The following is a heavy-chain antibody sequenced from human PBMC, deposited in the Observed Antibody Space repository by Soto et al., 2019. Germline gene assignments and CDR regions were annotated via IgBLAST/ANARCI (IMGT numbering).Heavy chain of an antibody. Sequence: QVQLADSGGGVAQPGRSLRLSCAASGFTFRSFGMHWVRQAPGKGLEWVALIWFDGSNTHYADSVKGRFTISRDNSNNTLYLQMHSLRHADTAVYYCARDRGHGGNPAPFGYWGQGTLVSVSS. V-gene: IGHV3-33*01. CDR1: GFTFRSFG. CDR3: ARDRGHGGNPAPFGY. D-gene: IGHD2-15*01. J-gene: IGHJ4*02. CDR2: IWFDGSNT.